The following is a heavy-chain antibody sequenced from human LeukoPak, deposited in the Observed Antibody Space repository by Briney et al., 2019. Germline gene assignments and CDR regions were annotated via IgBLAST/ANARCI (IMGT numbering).Heavy chain of an antibody. Sequence: PGGSLRLSCAASGFTFSSYAMSWVRQAPGKGLEWVSVIYSGGSTYYADSVKGRFTISRDNAKNSLYLQMNSLRAEDTAIYYCARGYDILTGYTGYFDYWGQGTLVTVSS. CDR2: IYSGGST. CDR1: GFTFSSYA. CDR3: ARGYDILTGYTGYFDY. V-gene: IGHV3-23*03. J-gene: IGHJ4*02. D-gene: IGHD3-9*01.